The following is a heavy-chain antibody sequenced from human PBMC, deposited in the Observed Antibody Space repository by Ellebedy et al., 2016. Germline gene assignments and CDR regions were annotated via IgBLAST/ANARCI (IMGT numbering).Heavy chain of an antibody. Sequence: SVKVSXXASGYTFTSYAISWVRQAPGQGLEWMGGIIPIFGTANYAQKFQGRVTITADESTSTAYMELSSLRSEDTAVYYCARDLGSDFWSGYYNYYYYMDVWGKGTTVTVSS. V-gene: IGHV1-69*13. CDR1: GYTFTSYA. J-gene: IGHJ6*03. D-gene: IGHD3-3*01. CDR2: IIPIFGTA. CDR3: ARDLGSDFWSGYYNYYYYMDV.